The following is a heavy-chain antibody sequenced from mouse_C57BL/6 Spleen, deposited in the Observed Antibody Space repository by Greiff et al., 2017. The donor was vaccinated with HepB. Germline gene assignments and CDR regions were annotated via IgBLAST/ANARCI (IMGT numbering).Heavy chain of an antibody. D-gene: IGHD2-5*01. Sequence: QLQQSGAELVKPGASVKISCKASGYAFSSYWMNWVKQRPGKGLEWIGQIYPGDGDTNYNGKFKGKATLTADKSSSTAYMQLSSLTSEDSAVYFCARLYSNYMYYFDYWGQGTTLTVSS. CDR1: GYAFSSYW. J-gene: IGHJ2*01. V-gene: IGHV1-80*01. CDR3: ARLYSNYMYYFDY. CDR2: IYPGDGDT.